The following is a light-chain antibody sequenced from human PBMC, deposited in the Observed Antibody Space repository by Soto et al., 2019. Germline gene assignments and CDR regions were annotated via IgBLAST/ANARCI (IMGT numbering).Light chain of an antibody. Sequence: QSALTQPRSMSGYPGQSVTISCSGTGSDIGSYDYVAWYQQHPDKAPKLIIFDVRKRPSGVPDRFSGSKSGSTASLTISGLQAEDEADYYCCSYAGDYTLVFGGGTKLTVL. CDR3: CSYAGDYTLV. J-gene: IGLJ2*01. CDR2: DVR. V-gene: IGLV2-11*01. CDR1: GSDIGSYDY.